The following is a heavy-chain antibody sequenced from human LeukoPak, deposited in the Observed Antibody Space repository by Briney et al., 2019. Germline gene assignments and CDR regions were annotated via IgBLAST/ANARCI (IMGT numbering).Heavy chain of an antibody. CDR3: ARRGGSSGWGAFDI. Sequence: GGSLRLSCVASGFTFTNYVMNWVRHTPGKGLEWVSSISGSGDNTFYSDSVKGRFTISRDNSKNTLSLQMSSLSHEDTAVYYCARRGGSSGWGAFDIWGQGALVTVSS. CDR1: GFTFTNYV. J-gene: IGHJ3*02. D-gene: IGHD6-19*01. CDR2: ISGSGDNT. V-gene: IGHV3-23*01.